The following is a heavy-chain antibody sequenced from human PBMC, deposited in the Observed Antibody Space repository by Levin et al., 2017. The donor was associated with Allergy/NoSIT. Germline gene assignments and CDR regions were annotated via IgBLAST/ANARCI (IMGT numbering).Heavy chain of an antibody. CDR3: ARDRGILGDTNYYYGMEG. CDR1: GASITSYY. J-gene: IGHJ6*02. D-gene: IGHD1-26*01. CDR2: MYYSGNT. V-gene: IGHV4-59*01. Sequence: SETLSLTCTVSGASITSYYWSWIRQPPGKGLEWIGCMYYSGNTRYNPSLKSRVTISLDTSKNQFSLKLSSVTAADTAVYYCARDRGILGDTNYYYGMEGWGQGTTVTGSS.